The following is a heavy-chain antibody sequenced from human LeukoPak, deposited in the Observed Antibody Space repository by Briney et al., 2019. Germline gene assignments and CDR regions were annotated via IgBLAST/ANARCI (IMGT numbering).Heavy chain of an antibody. CDR1: GGSISSSSYY. Sequence: PSETLSLTCTVSGGSISSSSYYWGWIRQPPGKGLEWIGSIYYSGSTYYNPSLKSRVTISVDTSKNQFSLKLSSVTAADTAVYYCARLPRMAAAGSTPIDLWGRGTLVTVSS. D-gene: IGHD6-13*01. V-gene: IGHV4-39*01. J-gene: IGHJ2*01. CDR2: IYYSGST. CDR3: ARLPRMAAAGSTPIDL.